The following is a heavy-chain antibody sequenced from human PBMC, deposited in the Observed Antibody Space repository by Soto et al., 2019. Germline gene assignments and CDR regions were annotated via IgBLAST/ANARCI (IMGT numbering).Heavy chain of an antibody. CDR1: GGTFSSYA. Sequence: QVQLVQSGAEVKKPGSSVKVSCKASGGTFSSYAISWVRQASGQGLEWMGGIIPIFGTANYAQKFQGRVTITADESTSTAYMELSSLRSEDTAVYYCARDGGVLRYFDWWGDYWGQGTLVTVSS. CDR3: ARDGGVLRYFDWWGDY. V-gene: IGHV1-69*12. CDR2: IIPIFGTA. J-gene: IGHJ4*02. D-gene: IGHD3-9*01.